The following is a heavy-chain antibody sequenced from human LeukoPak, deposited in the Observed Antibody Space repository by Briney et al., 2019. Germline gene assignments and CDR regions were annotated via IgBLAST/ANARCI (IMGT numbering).Heavy chain of an antibody. D-gene: IGHD1-26*01. J-gene: IGHJ4*02. CDR1: GFTFSSYW. Sequence: GGSLRLSCAASGFTFSSYWMHWVRQAPGKGLVWVSRINSDGSTTNYADYVMGRFTISRDNAKNTLYLQMNSLRAEDTAVYYCARRSSGSPPYYFDYWGQGTLVTVSS. CDR3: ARRSSGSPPYYFDY. V-gene: IGHV3-74*01. CDR2: INSDGSTT.